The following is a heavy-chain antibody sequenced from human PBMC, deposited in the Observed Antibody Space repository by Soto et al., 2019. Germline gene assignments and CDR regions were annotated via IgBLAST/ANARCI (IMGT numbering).Heavy chain of an antibody. CDR2: ISGSGGST. Sequence: PGGSLRLSCAASGFTFSSYAMSWVRQAPGKGLEWVSAISGSGGSTYYADSVKGRFTISRDNSKNTLYLQMNSLRAEDTAVYYCAKGSSPSPFVLMVYASDYWGQGTLVTVSS. CDR3: AKGSSPSPFVLMVYASDY. CDR1: GFTFSSYA. J-gene: IGHJ4*02. D-gene: IGHD2-8*01. V-gene: IGHV3-23*01.